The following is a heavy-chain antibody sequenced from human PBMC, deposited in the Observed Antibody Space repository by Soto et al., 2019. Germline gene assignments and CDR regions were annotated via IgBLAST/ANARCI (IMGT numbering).Heavy chain of an antibody. CDR3: ARGLSYYDILTGYYKDYGSYYYYYGMDV. CDR2: ISAYNGNT. V-gene: IGHV1-18*04. J-gene: IGHJ6*02. CDR1: GYTFTSYG. D-gene: IGHD3-9*01. Sequence: QVQLVQSGAEVKKPGASVKVSCKASGYTFTSYGISWVRQAPGQGLEWMGWISAYNGNTNYAQKLQGRVTMTTDTSTSTAYMELRSLRSDDTAVYYCARGLSYYDILTGYYKDYGSYYYYYGMDVWGQGITVTVSS.